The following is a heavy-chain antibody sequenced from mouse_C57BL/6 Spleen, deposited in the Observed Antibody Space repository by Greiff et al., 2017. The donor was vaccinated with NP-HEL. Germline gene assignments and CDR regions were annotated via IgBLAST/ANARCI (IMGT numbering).Heavy chain of an antibody. V-gene: IGHV3-6*01. J-gene: IGHJ2*01. D-gene: IGHD1-1*01. CDR2: ISYDGSN. CDR3: ARGGYGSSLVFDY. CDR1: GYSITSGYY. Sequence: EVQLQQSGPGLVKPSQSLSLTCSVTGYSITSGYYWNWIRQFPGNKLEWMGYISYDGSNNYNPSLKNRISITRDTSKNQFFLKLNSVTTEDTATYYCARGGYGSSLVFDYWGQGTTLTVSS.